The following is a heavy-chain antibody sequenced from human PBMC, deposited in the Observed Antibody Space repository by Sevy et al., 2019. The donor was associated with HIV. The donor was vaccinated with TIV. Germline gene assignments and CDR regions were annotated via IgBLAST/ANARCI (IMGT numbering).Heavy chain of an antibody. D-gene: IGHD6-19*01. J-gene: IGHJ4*02. CDR1: GFTFSSYG. Sequence: GGSLRLSCAASGFTFSSYGMHWVRQAPGKGLEWVAVISYDESNKYYADSVKGRFTISRDNSKNTLYLQMNSLRAEDTAVYYCAKDTRSSGIDYWGQGTLVTVSS. CDR2: ISYDESNK. CDR3: AKDTRSSGIDY. V-gene: IGHV3-30*18.